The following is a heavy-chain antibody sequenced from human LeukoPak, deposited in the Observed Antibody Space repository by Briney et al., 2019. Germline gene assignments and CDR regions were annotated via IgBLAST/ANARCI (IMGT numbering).Heavy chain of an antibody. CDR3: ARLPLRSIAVGYYGMDV. CDR1: GGTFSSYA. D-gene: IGHD6-6*01. Sequence: GASVKVSCKASGGTFSSYAISWVRQAPGQGLGWMGGIIPIFGTANYAQKLQGRATITADGSTSTAYMELSSLRSEDTAVYYCARLPLRSIAVGYYGMDVWGQGTTVTVSS. V-gene: IGHV1-69*13. CDR2: IIPIFGTA. J-gene: IGHJ6*02.